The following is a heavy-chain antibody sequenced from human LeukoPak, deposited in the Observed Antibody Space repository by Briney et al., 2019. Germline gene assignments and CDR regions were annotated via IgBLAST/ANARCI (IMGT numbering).Heavy chain of an antibody. D-gene: IGHD3-16*01. J-gene: IGHJ6*03. Sequence: SETLSLTCAVYGGSFSGHYWTWNRQPPGKGLQWIGEVNDRGSANYNPSLKSRLSISEDKSKNQFSLRLPSVTAADTAVYYCARGVVSGRFGDYYYYMDVWGIGTTVTVSS. CDR1: GGSFSGHY. CDR2: VNDRGSA. V-gene: IGHV4-34*01. CDR3: ARGVVSGRFGDYYYYMDV.